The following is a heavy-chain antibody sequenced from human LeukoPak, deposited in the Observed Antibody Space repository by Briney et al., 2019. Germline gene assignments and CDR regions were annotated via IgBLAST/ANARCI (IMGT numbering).Heavy chain of an antibody. V-gene: IGHV3-48*03. CDR2: ISSSGSTI. CDR1: GFTFSSYA. CDR3: AREWYSGSYYYGMDV. Sequence: GGSLRLSCAASGFTFSSYAMHWVRQAPGKGLEWVSYISSSGSTIYYADSVKGRFTISRDNAKNSLYLQMNSLRAEDTAVYYCAREWYSGSYYYGMDVWGQGTTVTVSS. D-gene: IGHD1-26*01. J-gene: IGHJ6*02.